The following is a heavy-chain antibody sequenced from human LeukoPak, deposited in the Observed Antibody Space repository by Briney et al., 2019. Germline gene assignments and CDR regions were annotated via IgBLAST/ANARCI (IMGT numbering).Heavy chain of an antibody. Sequence: GESLKISFKGSGXTFTTYWIGWVRQMPGKGLEWMGIIYPGDSDPRYSPSFQGQVTISADKSISTAYLQWSSLKASDSAMYYCARHGLGSSWFGFDYWGQGTLVTVSS. CDR3: ARHGLGSSWFGFDY. V-gene: IGHV5-51*01. CDR1: GXTFTTYW. J-gene: IGHJ4*02. D-gene: IGHD6-13*01. CDR2: IYPGDSDP.